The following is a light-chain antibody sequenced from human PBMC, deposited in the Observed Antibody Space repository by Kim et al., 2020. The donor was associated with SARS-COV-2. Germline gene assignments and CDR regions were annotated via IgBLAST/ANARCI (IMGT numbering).Light chain of an antibody. Sequence: ASGKKARLTCQGDSIRSYYSTCYQQQPGQPPVIVIYDKNNRPSGSPARFSGSYTGNNASLIITGAPAGDEEADYCNYPESGVNHVVFGGGTQLTVL. CDR1: SIRSYY. CDR3: NYPESGVNHVV. V-gene: IGLV3-19*01. J-gene: IGLJ2*01. CDR2: DKN.